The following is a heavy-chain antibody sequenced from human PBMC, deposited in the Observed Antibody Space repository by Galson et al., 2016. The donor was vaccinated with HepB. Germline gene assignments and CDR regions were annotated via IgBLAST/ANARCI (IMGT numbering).Heavy chain of an antibody. CDR2: LSYDGNHK. Sequence: SLRLSCAASGFTLNSHAMHWVRQAPGKGLDWVAALSYDGNHKWYADSVKGRFTISRDHSKTTLYREMNSLRAEDTAVYYCARKRGHSGSYYYYGLDVWGQGTTVTVSS. CDR3: ARKRGHSGSYYYYGLDV. D-gene: IGHD1-26*01. CDR1: GFTLNSHA. J-gene: IGHJ6*02. V-gene: IGHV3-30-3*01.